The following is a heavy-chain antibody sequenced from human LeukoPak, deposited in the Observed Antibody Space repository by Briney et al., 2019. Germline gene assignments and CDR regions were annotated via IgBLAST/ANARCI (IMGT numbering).Heavy chain of an antibody. CDR2: IYHSGST. CDR1: GYSISSGYY. Sequence: SETLSLTCTVSGYSISSGYYWGWIRQPPGKGLEWIGSIYHSGSTYYNPSLKSRVTISVDTSKNQFSLKLSSVTAADTAVYYCARDPRAIATDYWGQGTLVTVSS. V-gene: IGHV4-38-2*02. J-gene: IGHJ4*02. CDR3: ARDPRAIATDY. D-gene: IGHD2-2*02.